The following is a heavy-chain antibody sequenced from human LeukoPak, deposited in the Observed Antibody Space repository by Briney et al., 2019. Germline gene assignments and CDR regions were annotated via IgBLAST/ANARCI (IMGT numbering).Heavy chain of an antibody. D-gene: IGHD6-13*01. CDR3: AKDRRIAAAGEDAFDI. J-gene: IGHJ3*02. V-gene: IGHV3-30*02. Sequence: GGSLRLSCAASGFTFSSYGMHWVRQAPGKGLEWVAFIRYDGSNKYYADSVKGRFTISRDNSKNTLYLQMNSLRAEDTAVYYCAKDRRIAAAGEDAFDIWGQGTMVTVSS. CDR2: IRYDGSNK. CDR1: GFTFSSYG.